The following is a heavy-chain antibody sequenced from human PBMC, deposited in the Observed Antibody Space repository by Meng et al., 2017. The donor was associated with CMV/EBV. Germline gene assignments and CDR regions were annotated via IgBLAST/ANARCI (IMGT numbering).Heavy chain of an antibody. J-gene: IGHJ5*02. CDR1: FTGYN. CDR3: ERFWEDCSSTSCYTDWFDP. D-gene: IGHD2-2*02. V-gene: IGHV1-2*02. Sequence: FTGYNMHWERQGHGQGLEWKGWINPNSGGTNYAQKFQGRVTMTRDTSISTAYMELSRLRSDDTDVYYCERFWEDCSSTSCYTDWFDPWGQGTLVTVSS. CDR2: INPNSGGT.